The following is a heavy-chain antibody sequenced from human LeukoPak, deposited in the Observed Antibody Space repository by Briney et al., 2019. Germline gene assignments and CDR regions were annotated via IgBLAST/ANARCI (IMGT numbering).Heavy chain of an antibody. CDR3: ARGGAVRGYYYYGMDV. V-gene: IGHV4-34*01. D-gene: IGHD3-10*01. Sequence: SETLSLTCAVYGGSFSGYYWSWIRQPPGKGLEWIGEINHSGSTNYNPSLKSRVTISVDTSKNQFSLKLSSVTAADTAVYYCARGGAVRGYYYYGMDVWGQGTTVTVSS. CDR1: GGSFSGYY. J-gene: IGHJ6*02. CDR2: INHSGST.